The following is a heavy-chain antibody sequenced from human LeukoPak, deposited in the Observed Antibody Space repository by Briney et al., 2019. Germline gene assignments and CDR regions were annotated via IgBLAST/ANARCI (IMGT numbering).Heavy chain of an antibody. D-gene: IGHD3-3*01. Sequence: SETLSLTCSVYGGSLNGYYWSWIRQPPGKGLEWIGEINHSGTTNYNPSLKSRVTMSLDTSKNQISLRLNSVTAADMAVYYCARVPLRFLEPFDFWGQGTLVTVSS. J-gene: IGHJ4*02. CDR1: GGSLNGYY. V-gene: IGHV4-34*01. CDR2: INHSGTT. CDR3: ARVPLRFLEPFDF.